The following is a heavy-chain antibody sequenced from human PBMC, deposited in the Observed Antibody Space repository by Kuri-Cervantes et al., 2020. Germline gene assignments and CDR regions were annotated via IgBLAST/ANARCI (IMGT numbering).Heavy chain of an antibody. CDR3: ARVDSSSWYYYYYGMDV. J-gene: IGHJ6*02. Sequence: GGSLRLSCAASGFTFSSYGMHWVRQAPGKGLEWVANIKQDGSEKYYVDSVKGRFTISRDNAKNSLYLQMNSLRAEDTAVYYCARVDSSSWYYYYYGMDVWGQGTTVTVSS. D-gene: IGHD6-13*01. CDR1: GFTFSSYG. CDR2: IKQDGSEK. V-gene: IGHV3-7*01.